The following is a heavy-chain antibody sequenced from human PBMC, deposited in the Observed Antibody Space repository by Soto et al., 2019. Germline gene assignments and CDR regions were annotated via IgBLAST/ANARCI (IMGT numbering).Heavy chain of an antibody. CDR1: GYTFTSYD. V-gene: IGHV1-8*01. D-gene: IGHD2-15*01. Sequence: QVQLVQSGAEVKKPGASVKVSCKASGYTFTSYDINWVRQAPGQGLEWMGWMNPNSGNTDYTQKFQGRGTMTRNTSIDTADMELSSLRSEDTAVYYGGVGGASCWGCMDVWGQGTTVTVSS. J-gene: IGHJ6*02. CDR3: GVGGASCWGCMDV. CDR2: MNPNSGNT.